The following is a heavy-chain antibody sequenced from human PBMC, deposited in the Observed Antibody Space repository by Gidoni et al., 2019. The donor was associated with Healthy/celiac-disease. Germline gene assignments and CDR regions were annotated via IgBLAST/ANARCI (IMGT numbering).Heavy chain of an antibody. CDR2: ISSSGSTI. J-gene: IGHJ6*02. V-gene: IGHV3-48*03. CDR1: GFNFSSYE. Sequence: EVQLVESGGGLVQPGGSLRLSCAASGFNFSSYEMNWVRQAPGKGLEWVSYISSSGSTIYYADSVKGRFTISRDNAKNSLYLQMNSLRAEDTAVYYCASPYGSGYYYYGMDVWGQGTTVTVSS. D-gene: IGHD3-10*01. CDR3: ASPYGSGYYYYGMDV.